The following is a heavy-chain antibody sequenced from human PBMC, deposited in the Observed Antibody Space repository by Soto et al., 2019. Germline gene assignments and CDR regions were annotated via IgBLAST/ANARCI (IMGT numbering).Heavy chain of an antibody. Sequence: RGPLRLSCTASGFTFSSYAMHWVRQAPGKGLEWVAVISYDGSNKYYADSVKGRFTISRDNSKNTLYLQMNSLRAEDTAVYYCASGPKVVTTLDYWGQGTLVTVSS. J-gene: IGHJ4*02. D-gene: IGHD3-22*01. CDR1: GFTFSSYA. CDR2: ISYDGSNK. CDR3: ASGPKVVTTLDY. V-gene: IGHV3-30-3*01.